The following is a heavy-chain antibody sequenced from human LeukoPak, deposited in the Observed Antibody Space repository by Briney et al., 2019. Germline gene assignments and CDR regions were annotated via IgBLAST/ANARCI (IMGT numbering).Heavy chain of an antibody. D-gene: IGHD3-3*01. Sequence: SVKVSCKASGGTFSSYAISWVRQAPGQGLEWMGGIIPIFGTANYAQKFQGRVTITAGESTSTAYMELSSLRSEDTAVYYCARVPYYDFWSGDSNYWGQGTLVTVSS. CDR1: GGTFSSYA. CDR2: IIPIFGTA. CDR3: ARVPYYDFWSGDSNY. J-gene: IGHJ4*02. V-gene: IGHV1-69*13.